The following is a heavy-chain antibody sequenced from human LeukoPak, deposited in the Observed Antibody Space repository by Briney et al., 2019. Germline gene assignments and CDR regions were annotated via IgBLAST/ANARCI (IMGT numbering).Heavy chain of an antibody. CDR3: ARGIVVVPAAGAWFDP. Sequence: PSETLSLTCTVSGGSISSYYWSWIRQPPGKGLEWIGYIYYSGSTNYNPSLKSRVTISVDTSKNQFSPKLSSVTAADTAVYYCARGIVVVPAAGAWFDPWGQGTLVTVSS. V-gene: IGHV4-59*01. CDR2: IYYSGST. CDR1: GGSISSYY. J-gene: IGHJ5*02. D-gene: IGHD2-2*01.